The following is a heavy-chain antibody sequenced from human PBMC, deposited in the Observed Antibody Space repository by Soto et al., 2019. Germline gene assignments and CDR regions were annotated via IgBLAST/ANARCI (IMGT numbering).Heavy chain of an antibody. D-gene: IGHD1-1*01. CDR1: GFMFSNHG. CDR3: VRGDNWNDEASDY. Sequence: QVQLVESGGGVVQPGESLRLSCAASGFMFSNHGMHWVRQAPGKGLEWVAVIWSDGNNKYYADSVKGRFTISRDNSKNTVYLQMHSLRAEDTAVYYCVRGDNWNDEASDYWGQGTLVTVSS. CDR2: IWSDGNNK. V-gene: IGHV3-33*01. J-gene: IGHJ4*02.